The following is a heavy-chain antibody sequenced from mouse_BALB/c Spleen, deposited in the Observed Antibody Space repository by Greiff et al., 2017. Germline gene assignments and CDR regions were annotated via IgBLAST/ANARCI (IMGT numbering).Heavy chain of an antibody. J-gene: IGHJ4*01. D-gene: IGHD2-2*01. V-gene: IGHV5-12-1*01. CDR1: GFAFSSYD. CDR2: ISSGGGST. CDR3: ARRVTATGYYYAMDY. Sequence: EVKLMESGGGLVKPGGSLKLSCAASGFAFSSYDMSWVRQTPEKRLEWVAYISSGGGSTYYPDTVKGRFTISRDNAKNTLYLQMSSLKSEDTAMYYCARRVTATGYYYAMDYWGQGTSVTVSS.